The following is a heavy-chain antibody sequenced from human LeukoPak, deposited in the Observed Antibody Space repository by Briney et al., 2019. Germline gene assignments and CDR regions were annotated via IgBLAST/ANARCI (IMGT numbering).Heavy chain of an antibody. D-gene: IGHD6-19*01. CDR1: GYTFTGYY. V-gene: IGHV1-2*02. CDR3: ARESIGVDSSGWYPRSVRQFDY. Sequence: ASVKVSCKASGYTFTGYYMHWVRQAPGQGLEWMGWINPNSGGTYYAQKFQGRVTMTRDTSISTAYMELSRLRSDDTAVYYCARESIGVDSSGWYPRSVRQFDYWGQGTLVTVSS. J-gene: IGHJ4*02. CDR2: INPNSGGT.